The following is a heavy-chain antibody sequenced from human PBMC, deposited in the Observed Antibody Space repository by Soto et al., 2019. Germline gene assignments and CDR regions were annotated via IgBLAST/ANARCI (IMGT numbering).Heavy chain of an antibody. CDR3: AKEVSGYSYGPHYYYGMDV. CDR2: ISGSGGST. CDR1: GFTFSSYA. D-gene: IGHD5-18*01. V-gene: IGHV3-23*01. J-gene: IGHJ6*02. Sequence: LRLSCAASGFTFSSYAMSWVRQAPGRGLEWVSAISGSGGSTYYADSVKGRFTISRDNSRNTLYLQMNSPRAEDTAVYYCAKEVSGYSYGPHYYYGMDVWGQGTTVTVSS.